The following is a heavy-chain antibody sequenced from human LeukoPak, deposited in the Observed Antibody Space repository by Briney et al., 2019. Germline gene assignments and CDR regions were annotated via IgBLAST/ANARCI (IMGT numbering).Heavy chain of an antibody. CDR2: ISGSGGST. CDR1: GFTFSSYA. Sequence: GGSLRLSCAASGFTFSSYAMSWVRQAPGKGLEWVADISGSGGSTYYPDSVKGRFTISRDNSKNTLYLQLNSLRAADTAVYYCAKDFEAAPYYYGSGRGYWGQGTLVTVSS. D-gene: IGHD3-10*01. J-gene: IGHJ4*02. CDR3: AKDFEAAPYYYGSGRGY. V-gene: IGHV3-23*01.